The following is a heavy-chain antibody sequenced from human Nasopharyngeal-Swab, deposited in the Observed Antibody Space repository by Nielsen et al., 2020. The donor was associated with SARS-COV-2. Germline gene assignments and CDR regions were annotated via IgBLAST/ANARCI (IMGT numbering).Heavy chain of an antibody. CDR2: INPSGGST. CDR3: ARASPIVVVVAASWFDP. Sequence: ASVKVSCKASGYTFTSYYMHWVRQAPGQGLEWMGIINPSGGSTSYAQKFQGRVTMTRDTSTSTAYMELSSLRSEDTAVYYCARASPIVVVVAASWFDPWGQGTLVTVSS. CDR1: GYTFTSYY. V-gene: IGHV1-46*01. D-gene: IGHD2-15*01. J-gene: IGHJ5*02.